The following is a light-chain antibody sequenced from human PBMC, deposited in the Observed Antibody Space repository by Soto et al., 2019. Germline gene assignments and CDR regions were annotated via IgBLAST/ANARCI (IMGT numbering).Light chain of an antibody. CDR1: QSVSSGY. Sequence: VLTQSPGTLSLSPGERATLSCRVSQSVSSGYLAWYQQKPGQAPRLLIYGGSNRAAGIPARFSGSGSGAEFTLSITRLEAEDFVMYFCHCQHFPASPVYTFGEGTNLEIK. CDR2: GGS. J-gene: IGKJ2*01. CDR3: HCQHFPASPVYT. V-gene: IGKV3-20*01.